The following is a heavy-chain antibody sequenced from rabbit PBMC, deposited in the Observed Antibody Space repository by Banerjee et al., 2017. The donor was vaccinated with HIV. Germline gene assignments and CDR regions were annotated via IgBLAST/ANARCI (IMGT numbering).Heavy chain of an antibody. CDR2: IDVGKSGST. D-gene: IGHD4-1*01. CDR1: GFSFSNKYV. V-gene: IGHV1S45*01. Sequence: QEQLEESGGGLVQPEGSLTLTCTASGFSFSNKYVMCWVRQAPGKGLEWIACIDVGKSGSTYYASWAKGRFTVSKTSSTTVTLQMTSLTAADTATYFCARDLAGVIGWNFNLWGPGTLVTVS. J-gene: IGHJ4*01. CDR3: ARDLAGVIGWNFNL.